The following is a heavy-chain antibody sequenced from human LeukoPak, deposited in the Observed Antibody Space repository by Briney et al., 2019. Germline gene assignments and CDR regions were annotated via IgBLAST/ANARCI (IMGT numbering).Heavy chain of an antibody. V-gene: IGHV3-7*01. CDR3: ARAVAGMIDAFDI. J-gene: IGHJ3*02. D-gene: IGHD6-19*01. CDR2: IKQDGSEK. Sequence: PGGSLRLSCAASGFTFSSYWMSWVRQAPGKGLEWVANIKQDGSEKYYVNSVKGRFTISRDNAKNSLYLQMNSLRAEDTAVYYCARAVAGMIDAFDIWGQGTMVTVSS. CDR1: GFTFSSYW.